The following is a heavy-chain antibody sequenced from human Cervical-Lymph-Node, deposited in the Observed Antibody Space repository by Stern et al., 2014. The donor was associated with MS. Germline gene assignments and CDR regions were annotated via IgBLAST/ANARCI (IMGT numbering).Heavy chain of an antibody. D-gene: IGHD2-15*01. CDR1: GFTFSRYW. CDR3: ARGSDT. CDR2: IKEDGSET. V-gene: IGHV3-7*01. Sequence: EMQLVESGGGLVQPGGSLRLSCAASGFTFSRYWMNWVRQAPGKGLEWVANIKEDGSETYYGDSVKGRFTISRDNAKNSLYLQMNSLRAEDTAVYYCARGSDTWGQGTLVTVSS. J-gene: IGHJ5*02.